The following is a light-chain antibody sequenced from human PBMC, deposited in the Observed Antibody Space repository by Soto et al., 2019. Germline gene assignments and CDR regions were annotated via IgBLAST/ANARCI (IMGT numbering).Light chain of an antibody. V-gene: IGKV3D-15*01. CDR3: QQYNNWPWT. Sequence: EIVITQSPATLSVSPGERATLSCRASQSVSSNLAWYQQKPGQAPRLLIYGASTRATGIPARFSGSGSGTEFTLTISSLQSEDFAVYDCQQYNNWPWTFGQGTQVDIK. CDR1: QSVSSN. J-gene: IGKJ1*01. CDR2: GAS.